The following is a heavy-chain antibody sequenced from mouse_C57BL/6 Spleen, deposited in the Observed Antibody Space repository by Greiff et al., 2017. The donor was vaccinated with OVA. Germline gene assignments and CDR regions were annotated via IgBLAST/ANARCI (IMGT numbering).Heavy chain of an antibody. CDR1: GYTFTSYW. D-gene: IGHD1-1*01. J-gene: IGHJ1*03. CDR2: INPSSGYT. CDR3: ARGDYGSIAYWYFDV. Sequence: QVQLKESGAELAKPGASVKLSCKASGYTFTSYWMHWVKQRPGQGLEWIGYINPSSGYTKYNQKFKDKATLPADKSSSTAYMQLSSLTYEDSAVYYCARGDYGSIAYWYFDVWGTGTTVTVSS. V-gene: IGHV1-7*01.